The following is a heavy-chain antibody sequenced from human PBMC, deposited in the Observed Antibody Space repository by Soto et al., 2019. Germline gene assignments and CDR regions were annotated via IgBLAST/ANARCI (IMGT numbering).Heavy chain of an antibody. Sequence: GGSLRLSCAASGFTFSSYGMHWVRQAPGKGLEWVAVISYDGSNKYYADSVKGRFTISRDNSKNTLYLQMNSLRAEDTAVYYCAKEGLRFLEWLPALDYWGQGTLVTVSS. V-gene: IGHV3-30*18. J-gene: IGHJ4*02. CDR3: AKEGLRFLEWLPALDY. D-gene: IGHD3-3*01. CDR1: GFTFSSYG. CDR2: ISYDGSNK.